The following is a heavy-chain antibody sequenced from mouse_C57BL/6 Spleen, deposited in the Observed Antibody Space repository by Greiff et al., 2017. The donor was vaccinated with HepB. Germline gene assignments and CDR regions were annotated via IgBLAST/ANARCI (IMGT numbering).Heavy chain of an antibody. CDR3: ARGWYSNYEWFAY. V-gene: IGHV14-2*01. CDR2: IDPEDGET. Sequence: EVQLQQSGAELVKPGASVKLSCTASGFNIKDYYMHWVKQRTEQGLEWIGRIDPEDGETKYVPKFQGKATITADTSSNTAYLQLSSLTSEDTAVYYCARGWYSNYEWFAYWGQGTLVTVSA. CDR1: GFNIKDYY. D-gene: IGHD2-5*01. J-gene: IGHJ3*01.